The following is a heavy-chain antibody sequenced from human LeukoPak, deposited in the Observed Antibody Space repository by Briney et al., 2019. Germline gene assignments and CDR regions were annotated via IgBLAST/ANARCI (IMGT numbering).Heavy chain of an antibody. V-gene: IGHV1-2*02. D-gene: IGHD3-22*01. CDR2: INPNTGDT. J-gene: IGHJ4*02. CDR3: AREGGYYDTTGYYAY. CDR1: GDTFSGYY. Sequence: ASVRVSCKTSGDTFSGYYIHLVRQAPGQGLEWMGWINPNTGDTTYAQNFQGRVTMARDTSINTAYMELTRLRSDDTAVYYCAREGGYYDTTGYYAYWGQGSLVTVSS.